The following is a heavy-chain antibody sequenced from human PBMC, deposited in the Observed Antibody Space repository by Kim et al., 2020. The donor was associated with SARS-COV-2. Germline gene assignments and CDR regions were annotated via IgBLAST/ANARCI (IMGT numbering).Heavy chain of an antibody. V-gene: IGHV1-2*06. CDR1: GYTFTGYY. Sequence: ASVKVSCKASGYTFTGYYMHWVRQAPGQGLEWMGRINPNSGGTNYAQKFQGRVTMTRDTSISTAYMELSRLRSDDTAVYYCARDSTIFGVVILPYYYYGMDVWGQGTTVTVSS. D-gene: IGHD3-3*01. CDR2: INPNSGGT. J-gene: IGHJ6*02. CDR3: ARDSTIFGVVILPYYYYGMDV.